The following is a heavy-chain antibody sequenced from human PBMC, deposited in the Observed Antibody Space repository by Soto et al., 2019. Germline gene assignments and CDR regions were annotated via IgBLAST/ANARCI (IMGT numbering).Heavy chain of an antibody. CDR1: GYTFTGYY. D-gene: IGHD3-10*01. J-gene: IGHJ4*02. CDR3: ARGRKLLWFRELIPDDY. CDR2: INPNSGGT. V-gene: IGHV1-2*02. Sequence: ASVKVSCKASGYTFTGYYMHWVRQAPGQGLEWMRWINPNSGGTNYAQKFQGRVTMTRDTSISTAYMELSRLRSDDTAVYYCARGRKLLWFRELIPDDYWGQGTLVTVSS.